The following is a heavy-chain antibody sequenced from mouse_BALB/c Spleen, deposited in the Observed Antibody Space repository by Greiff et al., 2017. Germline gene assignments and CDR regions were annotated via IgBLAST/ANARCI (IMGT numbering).Heavy chain of an antibody. CDR3: ARDYDLYYAMDY. D-gene: IGHD2-3*01. CDR2: IWGDGST. J-gene: IGHJ4*01. V-gene: IGHV2-6-7*01. CDR1: GFSLTGYG. Sequence: VQLKESGPGLVAPSQSLSITCTVSGFSLTGYGVNWVRQPPGKGLEWLGMIWGDGSTDYNSALKSRLSISKDNSKSHVFLKMNSLQTDDTARYYWARDYDLYYAMDYWGQGTSVTVSS.